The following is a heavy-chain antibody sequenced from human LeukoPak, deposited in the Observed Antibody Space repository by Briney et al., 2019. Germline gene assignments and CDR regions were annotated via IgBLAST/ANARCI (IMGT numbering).Heavy chain of an antibody. J-gene: IGHJ1*01. CDR2: IKPSGGGT. CDR1: GYTFTNYY. Sequence: GASVKVSCKASGYTFTNYYVHWVRQAPGQGLEWMGIIKPSGGGTSYALKFQGRVIMTRDTSTSTAYMELSSLRSEDTAVYYCARDHFDSSGYYYLLGYFEHWGQGTLVTVSS. D-gene: IGHD3-22*01. CDR3: ARDHFDSSGYYYLLGYFEH. V-gene: IGHV1-46*01.